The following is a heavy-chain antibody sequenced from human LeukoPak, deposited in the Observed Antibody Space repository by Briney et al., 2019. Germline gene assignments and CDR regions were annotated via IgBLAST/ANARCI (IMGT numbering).Heavy chain of an antibody. Sequence: PSETLSLTCTVSGGSISIDNYYWAWIRQPPGTGLEWIGSIYYSGSTYYNPSLKSRVTISVDTSKNQFSLKLSSVTAADTAVYYCASWMDGYGDYRVDYWGQGTLVTVSS. J-gene: IGHJ4*02. V-gene: IGHV4-39*07. D-gene: IGHD4-17*01. CDR2: IYYSGST. CDR1: GGSISIDNYY. CDR3: ASWMDGYGDYRVDY.